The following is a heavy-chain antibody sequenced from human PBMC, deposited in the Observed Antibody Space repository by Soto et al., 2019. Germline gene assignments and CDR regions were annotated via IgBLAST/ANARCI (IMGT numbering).Heavy chain of an antibody. V-gene: IGHV3-23*01. CDR2: ISGSGDST. J-gene: IGHJ4*02. D-gene: IGHD1-26*01. CDR3: AKARDKKRLGASDC. Sequence: EVQLLEYGGGLEQPGGSLRLSCAASGFTFSNHALTWVRQPPGKGLVWVSSISGSGDSTYYADSVKGRFTISRDNSENTLYLQMNSLRDDDTAVYHCAKARDKKRLGASDCGGQGPLVTVSS. CDR1: GFTFSNHA.